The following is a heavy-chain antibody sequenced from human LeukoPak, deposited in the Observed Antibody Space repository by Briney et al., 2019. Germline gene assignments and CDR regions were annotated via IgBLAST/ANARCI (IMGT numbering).Heavy chain of an antibody. CDR3: ARVYSGSYPDY. CDR1: GYTFTSYY. Sequence: ASVKVSCKASGYTFTSYYMHWVRQAPGQGLEWMGIINPSGGSTSYAQKFQGRITMTRDTSTSTVYMELSSLRSEDTAVYYRARVYSGSYPDYWGQGTLVTVSS. J-gene: IGHJ4*02. V-gene: IGHV1-46*01. CDR2: INPSGGST. D-gene: IGHD1-26*01.